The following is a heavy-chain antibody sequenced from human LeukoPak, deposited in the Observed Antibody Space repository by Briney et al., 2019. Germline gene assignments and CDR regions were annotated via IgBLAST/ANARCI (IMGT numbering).Heavy chain of an antibody. Sequence: SETLSFTRTVSGGSISSYYWSWIRQPPGKGLEWIGYIYYSGSTNYNPSLKSRVTISVDTSKNQFSLKLSSVTAADTAVYYCARDGGMATIQYFDYWGQGTLVTVSS. V-gene: IGHV4-59*01. D-gene: IGHD5-24*01. CDR2: IYYSGST. CDR3: ARDGGMATIQYFDY. CDR1: GGSISSYY. J-gene: IGHJ4*02.